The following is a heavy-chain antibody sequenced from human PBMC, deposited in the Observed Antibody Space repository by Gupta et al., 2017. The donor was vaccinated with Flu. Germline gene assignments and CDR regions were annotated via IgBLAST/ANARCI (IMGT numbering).Heavy chain of an antibody. Sequence: GYYWSWIRQPPGKGLEWIGEINHGGSTNYNPSLKSRVTISADTPKNQFSLKVTSVTAAETAVYYCARAYVGSSGGRGLDVWGQGTTVTVSS. CDR1: GYY. CDR3: ARAYVGSSGGRGLDV. V-gene: IGHV4-34*01. CDR2: INHGGST. D-gene: IGHD2-15*01. J-gene: IGHJ6*02.